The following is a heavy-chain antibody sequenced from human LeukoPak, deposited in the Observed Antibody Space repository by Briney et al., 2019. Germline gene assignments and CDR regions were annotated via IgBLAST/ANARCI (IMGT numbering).Heavy chain of an antibody. D-gene: IGHD3-9*01. V-gene: IGHV1-3*01. CDR3: ASLGHQTLLTGYYQLDY. CDR1: GYTFITYV. J-gene: IGHJ4*02. Sequence: VASVTVSCTASGYTFITYVMHWVRQAPGQRLEWMGWLNAGNGLTKYSQKFQGTVTITRDTSASTAYMELSSLRSEDTAVYYCASLGHQTLLTGYYQLDYWGQGTLVTVSS. CDR2: LNAGNGLT.